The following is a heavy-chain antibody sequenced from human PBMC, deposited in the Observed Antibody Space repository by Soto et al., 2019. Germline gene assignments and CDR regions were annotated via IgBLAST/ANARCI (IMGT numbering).Heavy chain of an antibody. J-gene: IGHJ4*02. V-gene: IGHV3-23*01. CDR3: PKDRKCLPRGKIDH. CDR2: ISGRGGRT. CDR1: GFTFSNFA. Sequence: GGSLRLSCEASGFTFSNFAMNWVRQAPGKGLEWVSAISGRGGRTHYADSVQGRFTISRDDSKNTLYLHLNSLRDVDTDVYYCPKDRKCLPRGKIDHWGQGVLVTVSS. D-gene: IGHD3-16*01.